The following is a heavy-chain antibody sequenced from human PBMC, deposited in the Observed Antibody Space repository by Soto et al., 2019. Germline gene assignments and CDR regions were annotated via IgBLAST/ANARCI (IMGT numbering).Heavy chain of an antibody. CDR3: ARVPYGDYFDAGFSHYYFDP. Sequence: GESLKISCKGSGYSFTSYWIGWVRQMPGKGLEWMGIIYPGDSDTRYSPSFQGQVTISADKSISTAYLQWSSLKASDTAMYYWARVPYGDYFDAGFSHYYFDPGGQGTLVTVPS. D-gene: IGHD4-17*01. V-gene: IGHV5-51*01. J-gene: IGHJ4*02. CDR1: GYSFTSYW. CDR2: IYPGDSDT.